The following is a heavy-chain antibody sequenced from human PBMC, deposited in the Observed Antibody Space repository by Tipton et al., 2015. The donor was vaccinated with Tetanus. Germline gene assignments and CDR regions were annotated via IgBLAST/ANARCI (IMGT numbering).Heavy chain of an antibody. D-gene: IGHD4-17*01. CDR3: ARDPYGDHGPFDY. CDR1: GFTFSSYP. Sequence: GSLRLSCAASGFTFSSYPMAWVRQAPGKGLEWVSGIAGSVGSTYYADSVRGRFTISRDNSRNTLYLEMNSLRVEDTAVYYCARDPYGDHGPFDYWGQGTLVTVSS. J-gene: IGHJ4*02. CDR2: IAGSVGST. V-gene: IGHV3-23*01.